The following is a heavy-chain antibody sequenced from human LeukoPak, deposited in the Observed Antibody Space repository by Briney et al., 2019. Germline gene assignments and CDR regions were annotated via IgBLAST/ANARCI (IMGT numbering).Heavy chain of an antibody. CDR2: IYYSGST. J-gene: IGHJ4*02. CDR1: GGSISSYY. CDR3: AGAGIVGATGVLVDY. Sequence: PSETLSLTCTVSGGSISSYYWSWIRQPPGKGLEWIGYIYYSGSTNYNPSLKSRVTISVDTSKNQFSLKLSSVTAADTAVYYCAGAGIVGATGVLVDYWGQGTLVTVSS. V-gene: IGHV4-59*01. D-gene: IGHD1-26*01.